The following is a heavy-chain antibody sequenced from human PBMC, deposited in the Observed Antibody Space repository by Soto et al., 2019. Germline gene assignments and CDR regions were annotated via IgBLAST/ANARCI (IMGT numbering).Heavy chain of an antibody. CDR1: GYTFTGYY. CDR2: INPNSGGT. J-gene: IGHJ4*02. D-gene: IGHD3-22*01. Sequence: ASVKVSCKASGYTFTGYYMHWVRQAPGQGLEWMGWINPNSGGTNYAQKFQGRVTMTRDTSISTAYMELSRLRSDDTAVYYCARGLVYYYDSSGYSTPDYWGQGTLVTVSS. CDR3: ARGLVYYYDSSGYSTPDY. V-gene: IGHV1-2*02.